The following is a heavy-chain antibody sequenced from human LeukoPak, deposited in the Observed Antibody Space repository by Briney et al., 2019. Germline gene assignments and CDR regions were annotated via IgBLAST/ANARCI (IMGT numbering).Heavy chain of an antibody. Sequence: PGGSLRLSCAASGFAFSNAWLSWVRQTPGKGLEWVGRIKSKKFGETTDYAAPVKGRFTISRDDSKNMLYLQMNSLKAEDTAVYYCARDNYYDSSGRDPDFDYWGQGTLVTVSS. CDR2: IKSKKFGETT. J-gene: IGHJ4*02. CDR3: ARDNYYDSSGRDPDFDY. D-gene: IGHD3-22*01. V-gene: IGHV3-15*01. CDR1: GFAFSNAW.